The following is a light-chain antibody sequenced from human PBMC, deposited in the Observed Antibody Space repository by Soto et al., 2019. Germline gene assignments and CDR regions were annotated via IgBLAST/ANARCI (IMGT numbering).Light chain of an antibody. J-gene: IGLJ1*01. CDR3: AAWDDSLNGYV. V-gene: IGLV1-44*01. CDR1: SSNIGSNT. Sequence: QSVLTQPPSASGTPGQRVTISCSGSSSNIGSNTVNWYQQLPGTAPKLLVYGNSQRPSGVPDRFSGSKSGTSASLAISGLQSEDEASYYCAAWDDSLNGYVFGTGTKVTVL. CDR2: GNS.